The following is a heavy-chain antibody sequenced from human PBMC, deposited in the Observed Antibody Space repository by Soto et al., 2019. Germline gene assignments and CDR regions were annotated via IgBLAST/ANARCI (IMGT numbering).Heavy chain of an antibody. Sequence: EVQLVESGGGLVKPGGSLRLSCVASGFTFSTYTMNWVRQTPGRGLEWVSSISSSSSYIYYADSVKGRFTISRDNAKISLYLQMNSLRAEDTAVYYCASSITIFGVPFDYWGQGSLVTVSS. CDR2: ISSSSSYI. CDR1: GFTFSTYT. CDR3: ASSITIFGVPFDY. D-gene: IGHD3-3*01. J-gene: IGHJ4*02. V-gene: IGHV3-21*01.